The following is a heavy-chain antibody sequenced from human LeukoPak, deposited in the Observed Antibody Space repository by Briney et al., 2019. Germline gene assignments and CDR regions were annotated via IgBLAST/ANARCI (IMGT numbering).Heavy chain of an antibody. V-gene: IGHV1-8*01. CDR2: MNPNSDNT. CDR3: ARVKKVPAATYNWFDP. D-gene: IGHD2-2*01. J-gene: IGHJ5*02. CDR1: GYTFTSYD. Sequence: ASVKVSCKASGYTFTSYDINWVRQATGQGLEWMGWMNPNSDNTGYAQKFQGRVTLTRNTSITTDYMDLRRLTSEDTDVYYCARVKKVPAATYNWFDPWGQGTLVTVSS.